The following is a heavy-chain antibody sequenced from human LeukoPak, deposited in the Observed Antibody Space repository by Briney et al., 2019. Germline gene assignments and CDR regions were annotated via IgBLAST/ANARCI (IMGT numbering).Heavy chain of an antibody. CDR2: IYYSGST. CDR1: GGSISSYY. D-gene: IGHD3-10*01. V-gene: IGHV4-59*01. CDR3: ARDAGPLWFGELSSYGMDV. J-gene: IGHJ6*02. Sequence: SETLSLTCTVSGGSISSYYWSWIRQPPGKGLEWIGYIYYSGSTNYNPSLKSRVTISVDTSKNQFSLKLSSVTAADTAVYYCARDAGPLWFGELSSYGMDVWGQGTTVTVSS.